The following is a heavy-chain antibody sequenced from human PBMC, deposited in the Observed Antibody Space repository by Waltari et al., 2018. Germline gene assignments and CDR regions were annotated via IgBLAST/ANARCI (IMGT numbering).Heavy chain of an antibody. Sequence: QVQLQPWGAGMLKPSETLSLTCAVYGGSFSGYYWSLIRQPPGQGLAWIWEINQTGTTNYNPSLKSRFTISVATSKTPFSPKPSSVTAADTAVYYCARGPKTGNRIAAAGTIDYWGQGTLVTVSS. D-gene: IGHD6-13*01. J-gene: IGHJ4*02. CDR1: GGSFSGYY. V-gene: IGHV4-34*01. CDR2: INQTGTT. CDR3: ARGPKTGNRIAAAGTIDY.